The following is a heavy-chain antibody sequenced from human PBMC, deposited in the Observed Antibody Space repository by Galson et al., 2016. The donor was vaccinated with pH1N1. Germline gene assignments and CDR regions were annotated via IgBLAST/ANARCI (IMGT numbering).Heavy chain of an antibody. CDR2: MNPNNDNT. CDR1: GYTFTDYD. Sequence: SVKVSCKASGYTFTDYDINWVRQGTGQGLEWMGWMNPNNDNTGYAQKFQGRVTMTRKTSISTAYMELSSLRSEETAVYYCARGGYCSVGSCYDVFDYWGQGTLVTVS. D-gene: IGHD2-15*01. CDR3: ARGGYCSVGSCYDVFDY. J-gene: IGHJ4*02. V-gene: IGHV1-8*01.